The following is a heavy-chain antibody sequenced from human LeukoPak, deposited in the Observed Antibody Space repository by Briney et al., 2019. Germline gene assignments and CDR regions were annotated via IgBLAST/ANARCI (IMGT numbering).Heavy chain of an antibody. V-gene: IGHV1-69*06. CDR3: ARGAVVVPAAKREDYYYYYGMDV. CDR2: IIPIFGTA. Sequence: SVKVSCKASGGTFSSYAISWVRQAPGQGLEWMGGIIPIFGTANYAQKFQGRVTITAEKSTSTAYMELSSLRSEDTAVYYCARGAVVVPAAKREDYYYYYGMDVWGKGTTVTVSS. CDR1: GGTFSSYA. D-gene: IGHD2-2*01. J-gene: IGHJ6*04.